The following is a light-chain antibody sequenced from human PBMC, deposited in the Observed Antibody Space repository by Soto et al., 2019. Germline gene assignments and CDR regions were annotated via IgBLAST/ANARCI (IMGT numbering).Light chain of an antibody. V-gene: IGLV1-47*01. J-gene: IGLJ2*01. CDR2: RSN. CDR1: TSNIGSNS. CDR3: AAWDDSLSGQV. Sequence: QSVLTQPPSASGTPGQSITISCSGSTSNIGSNSVFWYQHLPGTAPKLLIYRSNQRASGVPDRFSGSKSGTSASLAISGLRSEDEAAYYCAAWDDSLSGQVFGGGTKLTVL.